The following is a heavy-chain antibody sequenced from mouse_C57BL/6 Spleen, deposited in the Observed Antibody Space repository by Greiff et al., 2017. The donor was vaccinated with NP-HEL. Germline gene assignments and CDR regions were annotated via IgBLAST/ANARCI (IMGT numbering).Heavy chain of an antibody. CDR2: IYPGSGST. CDR1: GYTFTSYW. V-gene: IGHV1-55*01. J-gene: IGHJ3*01. Sequence: QVQLQQPGAELVKPGASVKMSCKASGYTFTSYWITWVKQRPGQGLEWIGDIYPGSGSTNYNEKFKSKATLTVGPSSSTAYMQLSSLTSEDSAVYYCARDEAWFAYWGQGTLVTVSA. CDR3: ARDEAWFAY.